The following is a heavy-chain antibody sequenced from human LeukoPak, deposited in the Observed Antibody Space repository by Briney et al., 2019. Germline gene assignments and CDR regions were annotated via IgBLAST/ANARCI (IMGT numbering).Heavy chain of an antibody. D-gene: IGHD2-15*01. J-gene: IGHJ4*02. Sequence: GASVKVSCKVSGYTLTELSMHWVRQAPGKGLGWMGGFDPEDGETIYAQKFQGRVTMTEDTSTDTAYMELSSLRSEDTAVYYCATTYISQEVVPLFDYWGQGTLVTVSS. CDR3: ATTYISQEVVPLFDY. V-gene: IGHV1-24*01. CDR1: GYTLTELS. CDR2: FDPEDGET.